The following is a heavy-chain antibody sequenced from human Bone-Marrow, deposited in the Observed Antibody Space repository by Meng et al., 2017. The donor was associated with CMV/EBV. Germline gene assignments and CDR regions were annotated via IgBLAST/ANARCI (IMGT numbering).Heavy chain of an antibody. Sequence: ASVKVSCKASGYTFTGYYMHWVRQAPGQGLEWMGWINPNSGGTNYAQKFQGRVTMTRDTSSSTAYMELSRLRSDDTAVYYCARVSLGATGADYWGQGTLVTVSS. D-gene: IGHD1-26*01. CDR3: ARVSLGATGADY. CDR2: INPNSGGT. V-gene: IGHV1-2*02. J-gene: IGHJ4*02. CDR1: GYTFTGYY.